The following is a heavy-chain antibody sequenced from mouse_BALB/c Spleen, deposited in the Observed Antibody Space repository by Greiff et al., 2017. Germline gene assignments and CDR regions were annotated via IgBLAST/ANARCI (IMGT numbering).Heavy chain of an antibody. V-gene: IGHV3-2*02. J-gene: IGHJ4*01. CDR2: ISYSGST. CDR3: ARWHYYGTYYAMDY. Sequence: EVQLQESGPGLVKPSQSLSLTCTVTGYSITSDYAWNWIRQLPGNKLEWMGYISYSGSTSYNPSLKSRTSITRDTSKNQFFLQLNSVTTEDTATYYCARWHYYGTYYAMDYWGQGTSVTVSS. D-gene: IGHD1-1*01. CDR1: GYSITSDYA.